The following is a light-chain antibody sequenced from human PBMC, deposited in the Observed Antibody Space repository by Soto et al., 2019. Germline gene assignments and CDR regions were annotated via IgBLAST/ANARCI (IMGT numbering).Light chain of an antibody. CDR2: KAS. CDR1: QSISSW. Sequence: DIQRTQSPSILSASVGARVTITCMASQSISSWVAWYQQKPGKAPNLRSHKASHLESGVPSRFSGSGAGTDFTLTSSNLQPEDFAGYYCQQTYSSPITFGQGTRLEIK. V-gene: IGKV1-5*03. CDR3: QQTYSSPIT. J-gene: IGKJ5*01.